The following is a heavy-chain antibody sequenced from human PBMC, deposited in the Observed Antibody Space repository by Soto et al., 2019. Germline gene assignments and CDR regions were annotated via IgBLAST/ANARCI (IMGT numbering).Heavy chain of an antibody. CDR1: GYSFTTYG. Sequence: QVQLVQSGAEVRQPGASVKVSCKASGYSFTTYGMSWVRQAPGQGLEYMGWINGYGHGAKYVQRFQGRFSMTTDTSTNTVYMTLRGLTSDNTPFYYFVGDLTGDFYYGGRGTVVIVS. CDR3: VGDLTGDFYY. CDR2: INGYGHGA. D-gene: IGHD7-27*01. J-gene: IGHJ4*02. V-gene: IGHV1-18*01.